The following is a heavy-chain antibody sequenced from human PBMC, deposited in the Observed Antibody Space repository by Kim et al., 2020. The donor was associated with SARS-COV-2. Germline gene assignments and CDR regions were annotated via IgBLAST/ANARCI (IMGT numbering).Heavy chain of an antibody. CDR3: ARTYYDMLTGYSEDFDY. Sequence: VKGRLTISRDNAKNTLYLQMNSLRAEDTAVYYCARTYYDMLTGYSEDFDYWGQGTLVTVSS. V-gene: IGHV3-74*01. J-gene: IGHJ4*02. D-gene: IGHD3-9*01.